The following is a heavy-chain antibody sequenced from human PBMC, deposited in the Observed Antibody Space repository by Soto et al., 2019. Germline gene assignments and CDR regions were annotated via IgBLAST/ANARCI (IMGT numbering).Heavy chain of an antibody. D-gene: IGHD3-3*01. V-gene: IGHV4-34*01. J-gene: IGHJ4*02. Sequence: SETLSLSCAVGGGCFGGYYWSWIRQPPGKGLEWIGDINHSGSTNYNPSLKSRVTISVDTSKNQFSLKLSSVTAADTAVYYCASIRFLDCSTTSGTTSDLYYRGQGTPLTVSS. CDR3: ASIRFLDCSTTSGTTSDLYY. CDR1: GGCFGGYY. CDR2: INHSGST.